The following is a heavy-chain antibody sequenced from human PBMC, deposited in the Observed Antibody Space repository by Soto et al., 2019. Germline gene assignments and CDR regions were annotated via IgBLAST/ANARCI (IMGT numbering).Heavy chain of an antibody. D-gene: IGHD3-3*01. V-gene: IGHV1-8*01. CDR3: ARGLGQSITIFGVVPSYNWFDP. J-gene: IGHJ5*02. CDR1: GYTFTSYD. CDR2: MNPNSGNT. Sequence: GASVKVSCKASGYTFTSYDINWVRQATGQGLEWMGWMNPNSGNTGYAQKFQGRVTMTRNTSISTAYMELSSLRSEGTAVYYCARGLGQSITIFGVVPSYNWFDPWGQGTLVTVSS.